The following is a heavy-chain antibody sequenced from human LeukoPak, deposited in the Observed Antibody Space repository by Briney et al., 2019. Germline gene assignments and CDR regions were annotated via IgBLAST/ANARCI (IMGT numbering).Heavy chain of an antibody. CDR3: ARDFYGIAAAATLGPYFQH. V-gene: IGHV1-18*01. Sequence: ASVKVSCKASGYTFTSYGISWVRQAPGQGLEWVGWIRAYNGNTNYAQKLQGRVTMTTDTSTSTAYMELRSLRSDDTAVYYCARDFYGIAAAATLGPYFQHWGQGTLVTVSS. CDR2: IRAYNGNT. J-gene: IGHJ1*01. D-gene: IGHD6-13*01. CDR1: GYTFTSYG.